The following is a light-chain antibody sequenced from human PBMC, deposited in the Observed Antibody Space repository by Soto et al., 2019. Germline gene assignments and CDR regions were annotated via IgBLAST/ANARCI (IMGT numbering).Light chain of an antibody. CDR2: WAS. V-gene: IGKV4-1*01. CDR3: QQYFGTPYT. J-gene: IGKJ2*01. CDR1: QSVLYISNNKNY. Sequence: DIVMTQSPDSLAVSLGERATINCKSSQSVLYISNNKNYLAWYQQKPGQPPKLLIYWASTRESGVPDRFSGSGSGTDFTLTISSLQAEDVGVYYCQQYFGTPYTFGQGTKLEIK.